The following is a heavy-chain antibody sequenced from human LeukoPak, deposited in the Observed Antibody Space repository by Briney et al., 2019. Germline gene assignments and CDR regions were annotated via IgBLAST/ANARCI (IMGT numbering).Heavy chain of an antibody. CDR3: AKGTMLRGLIILNFYYYMDV. CDR2: ISGSGGNT. J-gene: IGHJ6*03. CDR1: GFTFSSYA. Sequence: GGSLRLSCAASGFTFSSYAMSWVRQAPGKGLEWVSAISGSGGNTYYADSVKGRFTISRDNSKNTLYLQMNSLRAEDTAVYFCAKGTMLRGLIILNFYYYMDVWGKGTTVTVSS. V-gene: IGHV3-23*01. D-gene: IGHD3-10*01.